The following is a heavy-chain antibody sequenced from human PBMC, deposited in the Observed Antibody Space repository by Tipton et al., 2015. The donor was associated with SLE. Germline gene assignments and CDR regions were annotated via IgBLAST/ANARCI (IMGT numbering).Heavy chain of an antibody. CDR1: GGSISSHY. Sequence: TLSLTCTVPGGSISSHYWSWIRQPPGKGLEWIGYIYYSGSTNYNPSLKSRVTISVDTSKNQFSLKLSSVTAADTAVYYCARDRTGGDAFDIWGQGTMVTVSS. CDR2: IYYSGST. J-gene: IGHJ3*02. D-gene: IGHD3-10*01. V-gene: IGHV4-59*11. CDR3: ARDRTGGDAFDI.